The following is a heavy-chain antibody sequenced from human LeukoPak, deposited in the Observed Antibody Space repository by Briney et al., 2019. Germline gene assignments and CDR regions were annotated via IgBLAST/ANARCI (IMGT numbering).Heavy chain of an antibody. Sequence: QTGGSLRLSCAASGFTFSSYAMSWVRQAPGKGLEWVSAISGSGGSTYCADSVKGRFTISRDNSKNTLYLQMNSLRAEDTAVYYCAKSPGRRGYLNFDYWGQGTLVTVSS. CDR1: GFTFSSYA. J-gene: IGHJ4*02. CDR3: AKSPGRRGYLNFDY. CDR2: ISGSGGST. D-gene: IGHD3-3*01. V-gene: IGHV3-23*01.